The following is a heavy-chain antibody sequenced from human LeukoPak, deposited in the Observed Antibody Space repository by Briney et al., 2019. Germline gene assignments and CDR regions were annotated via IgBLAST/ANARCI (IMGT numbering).Heavy chain of an antibody. V-gene: IGHV1-69*13. CDR3: ARGYCSSTSCYRTDAFDI. Sequence: GASVKVSCKASGGTFSSYAISWVRQAPGQGLEWMGGIIPIFGTANYAQKFQGRVTITADESTSTAYMELSSLRSEDTAVYYCARGYCSSTSCYRTDAFDIWGQGTMVTVSS. D-gene: IGHD2-2*02. CDR1: GGTFSSYA. CDR2: IIPIFGTA. J-gene: IGHJ3*02.